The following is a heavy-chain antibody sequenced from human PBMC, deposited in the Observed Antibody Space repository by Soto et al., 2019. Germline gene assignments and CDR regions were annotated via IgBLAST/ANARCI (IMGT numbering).Heavy chain of an antibody. CDR2: IYHTGST. CDR1: GGSINNYY. CDR3: ARGEMTPAPNMYYWSFDL. D-gene: IGHD4-4*01. Sequence: QVQLQESGPGLVKPSETLSLTCTVSGGSINNYYWSWIRQTPGKGLEWIGYIYHTGSTNYNPSLRRRVPISVETVNDQFSLRLTSVTAADTAVYYCARGEMTPAPNMYYWSFDLWGRGTQVTVSS. J-gene: IGHJ2*01. V-gene: IGHV4-59*01.